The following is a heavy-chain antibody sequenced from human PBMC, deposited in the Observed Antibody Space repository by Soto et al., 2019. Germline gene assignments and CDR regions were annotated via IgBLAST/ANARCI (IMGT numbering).Heavy chain of an antibody. V-gene: IGHV3-20*04. Sequence: GGSLRLSCASSGFTFDDYGMSWVRQAPGKGLEWVSGISWNGGSTGYADSVKGRFTISRDNAKNSLYLQMNSLRAEDTALYYCARTLAASGTYDYWGQGTLVTVSS. CDR1: GFTFDDYG. D-gene: IGHD6-13*01. J-gene: IGHJ4*02. CDR2: ISWNGGST. CDR3: ARTLAASGTYDY.